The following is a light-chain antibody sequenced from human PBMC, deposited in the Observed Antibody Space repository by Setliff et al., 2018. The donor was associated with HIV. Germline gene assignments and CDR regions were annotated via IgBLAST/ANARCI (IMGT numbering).Light chain of an antibody. J-gene: IGLJ1*01. CDR3: AAWDDSLNGLYV. Sequence: ELTQPPSASGTPGQRVTISCSGSSSNIGSNTVNWYQQVPRTAPKLLIYSNNQRPSGVPDRFSGSKSGTSASLAISGLQSEDEADYYCAAWDDSLNGLYVFGTGTKVTVL. CDR1: SSNIGSNT. V-gene: IGLV1-44*01. CDR2: SNN.